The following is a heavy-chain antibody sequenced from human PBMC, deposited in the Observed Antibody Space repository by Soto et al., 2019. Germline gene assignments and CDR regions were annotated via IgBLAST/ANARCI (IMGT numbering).Heavy chain of an antibody. CDR3: ARDPVGGYCSGGSCYSYYYYGMDV. CDR1: GYAFTSYA. Sequence: SVKVSCKASGYAFTSYAMHWVRQAPGQRLEWMGWINAGNGNTKYSQKFQGRVTITRDTSASTAYMELSSLRSEDTAVYYCARDPVGGYCSGGSCYSYYYYGMDVWGQGTTVTVSS. V-gene: IGHV1-3*01. D-gene: IGHD2-15*01. CDR2: INAGNGNT. J-gene: IGHJ6*02.